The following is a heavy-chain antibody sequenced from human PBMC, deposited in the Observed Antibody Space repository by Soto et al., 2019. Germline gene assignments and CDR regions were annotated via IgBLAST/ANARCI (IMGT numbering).Heavy chain of an antibody. J-gene: IGHJ5*02. D-gene: IGHD4-17*01. V-gene: IGHV5-51*01. CDR2: IYPSDSQT. CDR1: GYSFSNYW. CDR3: ARHGFYGDYSSNYFDP. Sequence: GESLKISCKGSGYSFSNYWSAWVRQMPGKGLEYMGIIYPSDSQTRYSPSFQGQVTISADKSISTAYLQWTSLKASDTAIYYCARHGFYGDYSSNYFDPWGQGTLVTVSS.